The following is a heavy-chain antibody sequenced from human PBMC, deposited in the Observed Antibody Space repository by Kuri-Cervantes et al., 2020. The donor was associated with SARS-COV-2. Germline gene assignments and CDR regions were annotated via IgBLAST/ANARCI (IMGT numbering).Heavy chain of an antibody. V-gene: IGHV3-21*01. J-gene: IGHJ6*03. CDR1: GFTVSSCS. CDR2: ISSTSSYI. D-gene: IGHD6-13*01. Sequence: GESLKISCAASGFTVSSCSMNWVRQAPGKGMEWVSSISSTSSYIYYADSVKGRFTISRDNAKNSLYLQMNSLRAEDTAVYYCARDCSSPYKYYYYYYMDVWGKGTTVTVSS. CDR3: ARDCSSPYKYYYYYYMDV.